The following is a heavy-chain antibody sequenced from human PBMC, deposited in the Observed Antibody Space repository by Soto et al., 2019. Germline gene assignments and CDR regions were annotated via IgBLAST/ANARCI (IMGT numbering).Heavy chain of an antibody. V-gene: IGHV3-30*18. Sequence: QVQLVESGGGVVQPGRSLRLSCAASGFTFSSYGMHWVRQAPGKGLEWVAVISYDGSNKYYADSVKGRFTISRDNSKNTLYLKMNSLRAEDTAVYYCAKVGYGSGWYLPGYDYWGQGTLVTVSS. J-gene: IGHJ4*02. CDR3: AKVGYGSGWYLPGYDY. CDR1: GFTFSSYG. D-gene: IGHD6-19*01. CDR2: ISYDGSNK.